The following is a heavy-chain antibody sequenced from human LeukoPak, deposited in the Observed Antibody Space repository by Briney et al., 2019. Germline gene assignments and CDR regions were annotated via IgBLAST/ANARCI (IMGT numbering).Heavy chain of an antibody. CDR3: ARDSGGYYDSSGYLGNHAFDI. CDR1: GYTFTSYY. J-gene: IGHJ3*02. D-gene: IGHD3-22*01. Sequence: ASVKVSCKASGYTFTSYYMHWVRQAPGQGLEWMGIINPSGGSTSYAQKLQGRVTMTRDTSTSTVYMELSSLRSEDTAVYYCARDSGGYYDSSGYLGNHAFDIWGQGTMVTVSS. CDR2: INPSGGST. V-gene: IGHV1-46*01.